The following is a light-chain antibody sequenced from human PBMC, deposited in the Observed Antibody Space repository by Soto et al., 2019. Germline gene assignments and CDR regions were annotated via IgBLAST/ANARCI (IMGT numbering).Light chain of an antibody. Sequence: DIVMTQSPLSLPVTPGEPASISCRSSQSLLHSNGYNCLDWYLQKPGQSRQLLISSGSNRASGVPARFSGSGSATDFTLNIARVEAEDFGVYYCMHALQSPYSFGQGTKLEIK. CDR3: MHALQSPYS. V-gene: IGKV2-28*01. CDR1: QSLLHSNGYNC. J-gene: IGKJ2*01. CDR2: SGS.